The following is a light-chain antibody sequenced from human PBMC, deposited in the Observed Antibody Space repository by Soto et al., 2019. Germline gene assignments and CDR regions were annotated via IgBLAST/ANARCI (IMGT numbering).Light chain of an antibody. CDR2: DAS. CDR1: QSVSSNY. V-gene: IGKV3D-20*01. Sequence: EIVLTQSPATLSFSPGERATLSCGASQSVSSNYLAWYQQKPCLSPSLLIYDASRRATGIPDRFSGSGSGTDFTLTITRLEPEDSAAYYCHPYGTSLLTFGGGTKVEIK. CDR3: HPYGTSLLT. J-gene: IGKJ4*01.